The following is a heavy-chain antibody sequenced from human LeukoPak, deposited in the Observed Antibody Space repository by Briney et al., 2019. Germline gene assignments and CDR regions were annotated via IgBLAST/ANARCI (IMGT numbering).Heavy chain of an antibody. CDR1: GFTFSSYA. J-gene: IGHJ6*02. CDR2: ILYEGSNK. CDR3: ARENTIVVVPAALGYYYGMDV. Sequence: PGGSLRLSCAASGFTFSSYAMYWVRQAPGKGLEWVAVILYEGSNKYYADSVKGRFTISRDHPKKTLYFQRNSMRAEDTAVYYCARENTIVVVPAALGYYYGMDVWGQGTTVTVSS. D-gene: IGHD2-2*01. V-gene: IGHV3-30-3*01.